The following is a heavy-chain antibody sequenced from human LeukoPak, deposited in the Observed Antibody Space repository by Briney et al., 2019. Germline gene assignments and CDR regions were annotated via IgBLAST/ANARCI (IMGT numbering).Heavy chain of an antibody. Sequence: GGSLRLSCAASGFTFSGYCMSWVRQAPGKGLEWVANIQQDGSEKYYVDSVKGRFTISRDNAKNSLYLQMNSLRAEDTAVYYCARDRVWFGELWGAFDIWGQGTMVTVSS. J-gene: IGHJ3*02. CDR1: GFTFSGYC. V-gene: IGHV3-7*03. CDR2: IQQDGSEK. CDR3: ARDRVWFGELWGAFDI. D-gene: IGHD3-10*01.